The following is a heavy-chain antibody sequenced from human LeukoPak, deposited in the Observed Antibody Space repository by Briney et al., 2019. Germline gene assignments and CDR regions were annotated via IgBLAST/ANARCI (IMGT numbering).Heavy chain of an antibody. Sequence: GGSLRLSCLTSGFTFSTNAMSWVRQAPGKGLEWISGISGSGASTYYADSVTGRFTISRDNSRNTLYLQMNSLRGDDTAVYYCAKDVGKWESLHFFDYWGQGTLVTVSS. CDR3: AKDVGKWESLHFFDY. J-gene: IGHJ4*02. CDR2: ISGSGAST. V-gene: IGHV3-23*01. CDR1: GFTFSTNA. D-gene: IGHD1-26*01.